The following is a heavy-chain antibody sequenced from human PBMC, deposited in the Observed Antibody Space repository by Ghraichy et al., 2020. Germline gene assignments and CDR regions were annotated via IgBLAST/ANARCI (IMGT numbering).Heavy chain of an antibody. CDR2: IWYDGSNK. D-gene: IGHD5-12*01. J-gene: IGHJ4*02. V-gene: IGHV3-33*08. CDR3: SRSSSQWIEQWTFDY. Sequence: GGSLRLSCAASGFSFSNYGMHWVRQAPGKGLEWVAVIWYDGSNKYYGDSVKGRFTISRDNSKNTLYLEMNTLRAEDTAVYYCSRSSSQWIEQWTFDYWGQGTLVTVSS. CDR1: GFSFSNYG.